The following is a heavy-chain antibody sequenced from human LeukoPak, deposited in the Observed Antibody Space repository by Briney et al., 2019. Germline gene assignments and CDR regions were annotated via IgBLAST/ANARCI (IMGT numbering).Heavy chain of an antibody. CDR2: INPCGGST. CDR1: GYTFTSYY. J-gene: IGHJ5*02. V-gene: IGHV1-46*01. Sequence: ASVKVSCKASGYTFTSYYMHWVRQAPGQGLEWMGIINPCGGSTSYAQKFQGRVTMTRDTSTSTVYMELSSLRSEDTAVYYCARDRITMVRGVIIDVGNWFDPWGQGTLVTASS. CDR3: ARDRITMVRGVIIDVGNWFDP. D-gene: IGHD3-10*01.